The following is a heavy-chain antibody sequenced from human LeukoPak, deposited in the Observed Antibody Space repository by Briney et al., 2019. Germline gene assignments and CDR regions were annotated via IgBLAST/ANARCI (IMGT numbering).Heavy chain of an antibody. CDR2: IYTSGST. J-gene: IGHJ4*02. CDR3: ARSGGISDY. V-gene: IGHV4-61*02. CDR1: GGSISSGSYY. Sequence: SETLSLTCTVSGGSISSGSYYWSWIRQPAGKGLEWIGRIYTSGSTNYNPSLKSRVTISVDMSKNQFSLKLSSVTAADTAVYYCARSGGISDYWGQGTLVTVSS. D-gene: IGHD3-3*02.